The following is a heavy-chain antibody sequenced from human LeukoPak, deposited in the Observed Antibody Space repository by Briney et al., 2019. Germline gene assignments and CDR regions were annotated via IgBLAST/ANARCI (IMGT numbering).Heavy chain of an antibody. CDR1: GGSISSYY. CDR2: IYYSGST. Sequence: SETLSLTCTVSGGSISSYYWSWIRQPPGKGLEWIGYIYYSGSTNYNPSLKSRVTISVDTSKNQFSLKLSSVTAADTAVYYCARVNYGDYVRSYYFDYWGQGTLVTVSS. V-gene: IGHV4-59*08. J-gene: IGHJ4*02. D-gene: IGHD4-17*01. CDR3: ARVNYGDYVRSYYFDY.